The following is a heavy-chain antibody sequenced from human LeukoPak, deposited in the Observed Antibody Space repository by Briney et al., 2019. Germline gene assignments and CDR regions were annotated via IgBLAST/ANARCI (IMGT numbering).Heavy chain of an antibody. CDR2: IYSGENT. V-gene: IGHV3-53*01. Sequence: GGSLRLSCAASGFTVSTNYMSWVRQAPGKGLEWVSLIYSGENTYYADSVKGRFTISRDNSKNTMYLQMNSLRAEDTAVYYCAKGSGKYGGYVPFDYWGQGTLVTVSS. D-gene: IGHD5-12*01. CDR1: GFTVSTNY. J-gene: IGHJ4*02. CDR3: AKGSGKYGGYVPFDY.